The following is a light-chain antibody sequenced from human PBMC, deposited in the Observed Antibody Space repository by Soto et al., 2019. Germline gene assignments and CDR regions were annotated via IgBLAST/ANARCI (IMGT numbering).Light chain of an antibody. J-gene: IGLJ2*01. CDR1: SSDVGGYNY. CDR3: SSYTSSSTYVV. CDR2: DVI. V-gene: IGLV2-14*03. Sequence: QSVLTQPASVSGSPGQSITISCTGTSSDVGGYNYVSWYQQHPGKAPKLMIYDVINRPSGVSNRFSGSKSGNSASLTISGLQAEDEADYYCSSYTSSSTYVVFGGGTKLPVL.